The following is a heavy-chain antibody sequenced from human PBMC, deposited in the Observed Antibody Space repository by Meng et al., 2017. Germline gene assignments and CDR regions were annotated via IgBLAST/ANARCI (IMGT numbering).Heavy chain of an antibody. Sequence: QLVQSEAELKQPGASVKVSCKASGYHFPGYYMHWGRQTPGRGLEWMGRINPNSGGTNYAQKFQVRVTITKDTPNNQVVLNMTNMEPVDPATYYYAHTPKGRYYDKSGFDYWGQGTLVTVSS. CDR3: AHTPKGRYYDKSGFDY. V-gene: IGHV1/OR15-1*03. D-gene: IGHD3-10*01. CDR2: INPNSGGT. J-gene: IGHJ4*02. CDR1: GYHFPGYY.